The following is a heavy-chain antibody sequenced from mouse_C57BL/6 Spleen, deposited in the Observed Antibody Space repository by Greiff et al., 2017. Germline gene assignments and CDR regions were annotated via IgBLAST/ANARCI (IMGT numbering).Heavy chain of an antibody. V-gene: IGHV1-76*01. CDR1: GYTFTDYY. CDR2: IYPGSGST. Sequence: VQLVESGAELVRPGASVKLSCKASGYTFTDYYINWVKQRPGQGLEWIARIYPGSGSTNYNEKFKSKATLTGDKSSSTAYMQLSSLTSEDSAVYYCARQDWDDSGFAYWGQGTLVTVSA. CDR3: ARQDWDDSGFAY. J-gene: IGHJ3*01. D-gene: IGHD4-1*01.